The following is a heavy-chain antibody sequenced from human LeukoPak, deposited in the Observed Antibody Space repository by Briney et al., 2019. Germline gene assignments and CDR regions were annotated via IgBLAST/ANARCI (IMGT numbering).Heavy chain of an antibody. CDR2: MYYSGST. CDR1: GGSISSSSYC. D-gene: IGHD6-13*01. CDR3: ARDSSSSWSYFDY. Sequence: SETLSLTCTVSGGSISSSSYCWGWIRQPPGKGLEWIGSMYYSGSTYYNSSLKSRVTIFVDTSKNQFSLKLSSVTAADTAVYYCARDSSSSWSYFDYWGQGTLVTVSS. V-gene: IGHV4-39*02. J-gene: IGHJ4*02.